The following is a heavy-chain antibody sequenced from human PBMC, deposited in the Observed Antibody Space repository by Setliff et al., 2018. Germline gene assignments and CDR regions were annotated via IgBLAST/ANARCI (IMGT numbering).Heavy chain of an antibody. Sequence: HGESLKISCKGSGYIFTNYWIGWVRQMPGKGLEWMGIIYPGDSDTRYSPSFQGQVTISADKSITTAYLQWSSLKASDTAIYYCARSAWGSSGYYPYYFDYWGQGTLVTVSS. CDR3: ARSAWGSSGYYPYYFDY. CDR1: GYIFTNYW. V-gene: IGHV5-51*01. D-gene: IGHD3-22*01. J-gene: IGHJ4*02. CDR2: IYPGDSDT.